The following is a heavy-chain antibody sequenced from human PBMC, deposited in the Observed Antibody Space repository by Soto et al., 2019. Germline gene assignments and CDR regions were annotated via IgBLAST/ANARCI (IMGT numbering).Heavy chain of an antibody. D-gene: IGHD2-2*01. V-gene: IGHV3-23*01. Sequence: GGSLRLSCSVSGFTFNNYAMTWVRQAPGRGLEWVSVFTTTGDTIYADSVKGRFTISRGNSKNTVFLQLTSLRADDTAVYYCVAELRGYCSSTRCYQGDYWGQGTLVTVS. CDR1: GFTFNNYA. J-gene: IGHJ4*02. CDR2: FTTTGDT. CDR3: VAELRGYCSSTRCYQGDY.